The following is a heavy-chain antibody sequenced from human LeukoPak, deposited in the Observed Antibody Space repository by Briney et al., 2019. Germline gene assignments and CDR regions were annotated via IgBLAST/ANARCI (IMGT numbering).Heavy chain of an antibody. J-gene: IGHJ6*03. V-gene: IGHV3-21*01. D-gene: IGHD5-24*01. CDR1: GFTFSDYT. CDR3: ARVPTLPPTWRTMASYYYMDV. Sequence: PGGSLRLSCAASGFTFSDYTMNWVRLAPGKGLEWVSSISSTSTYIFDADSVRGRFTISRDNAKNSLYLQMNSLRAEDTAGYYCARVPTLPPTWRTMASYYYMDVWGKGTTVTVSS. CDR2: ISSTSTYI.